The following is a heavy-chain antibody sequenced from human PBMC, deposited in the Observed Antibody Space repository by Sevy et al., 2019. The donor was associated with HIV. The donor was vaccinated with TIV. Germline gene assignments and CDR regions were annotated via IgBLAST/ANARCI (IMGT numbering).Heavy chain of an antibody. CDR2: IYSEGTK. CDR1: GFTVSSNY. V-gene: IGHV3-53*01. D-gene: IGHD2-21*01. J-gene: IGHJ3*02. Sequence: GGSLRLSCAASGFTVSSNYMIWVRQAPGKGLEWVSLIYSEGTKNYADSVKARFTISRDNSKNTLYLQMNSLKADDTAVDYCAIGSVSLVIAKDAFHIWGQGTMVTVSS. CDR3: AIGSVSLVIAKDAFHI.